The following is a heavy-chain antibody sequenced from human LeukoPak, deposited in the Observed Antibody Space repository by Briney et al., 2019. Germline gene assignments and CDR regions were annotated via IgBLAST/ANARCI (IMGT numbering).Heavy chain of an antibody. CDR3: ASGAQLRYLLY. J-gene: IGHJ4*02. CDR1: GGSFSGYY. CDR2: INHSGST. Sequence: PPETLSLTCAVYGGSFSGYYWSWIRQPPGKGLEWIGEINHSGSTNYNPSLKSRVTISVDTSKNQFSLKLSSVTAADTAVYYCASGAQLRYLLYWGQGTLVTVSS. D-gene: IGHD5-24*01. V-gene: IGHV4-34*01.